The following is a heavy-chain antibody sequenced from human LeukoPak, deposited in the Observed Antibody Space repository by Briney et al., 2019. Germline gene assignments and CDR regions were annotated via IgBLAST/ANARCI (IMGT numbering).Heavy chain of an antibody. V-gene: IGHV3-20*04. J-gene: IGHJ3*01. D-gene: IGHD2-2*01. CDR1: GFTFDDYG. CDR3: ARDKWCSTNSCYGAFDF. CDR2: INWNGGST. Sequence: PGGSLRLSCAASGFTFDDYGMSWVRHPPGKGLEWVSGINWNGGSTGYADSVKGRFTISRDNAKNSLYLQMNSLRAEDTALYYCARDKWCSTNSCYGAFDFWGQGTMVTVSS.